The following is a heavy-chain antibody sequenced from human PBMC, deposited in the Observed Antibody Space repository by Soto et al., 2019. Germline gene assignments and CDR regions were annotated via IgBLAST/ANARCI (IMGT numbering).Heavy chain of an antibody. Sequence: PSETLSLTCTVSGGSISSSSYYWGWIRQPPGKGLEWIGSIYYSGSTYYNPSLKSRVTISVDTSKNQFSLKLSSVTAADTAVYYCASPYCSGGSCYRVFAHWGQGTLVTVSS. CDR3: ASPYCSGGSCYRVFAH. CDR1: GGSISSSSYY. D-gene: IGHD2-15*01. J-gene: IGHJ4*02. V-gene: IGHV4-39*01. CDR2: IYYSGST.